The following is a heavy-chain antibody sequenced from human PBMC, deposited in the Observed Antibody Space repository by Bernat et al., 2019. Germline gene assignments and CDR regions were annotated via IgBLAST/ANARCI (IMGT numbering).Heavy chain of an antibody. D-gene: IGHD3-22*01. J-gene: IGHJ4*02. CDR3: AKQLGGAYDSCGYYGVHY. CDR2: ISSDGANK. CDR1: GFTFPSYA. Sequence: QVQLVESGGGVVQPGGSLRLSCAASGFTFPSYAMHWVRQAPGKGLEWVAFISSDGANKNNADSVKGRFTISRDNSKSTSYLQMNSLRAEDTAVYYCAKQLGGAYDSCGYYGVHYWGQGTLVTVSS. V-gene: IGHV3-30*02.